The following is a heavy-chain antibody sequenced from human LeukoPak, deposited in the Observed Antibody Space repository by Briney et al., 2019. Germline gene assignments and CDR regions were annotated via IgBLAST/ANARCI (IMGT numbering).Heavy chain of an antibody. D-gene: IGHD3-22*01. Sequence: GGSLRLSCAASGFTVSSNYMSWVRQAPGKGLEWVSIIYSGGSTFYDDPVKGRFTISRDNSKNSLYLQMNSLRAEDTALYYCASSRYNSSGYYGIIGYWGQGTLVTVSS. CDR1: GFTVSSNY. V-gene: IGHV3-53*01. CDR2: IYSGGST. J-gene: IGHJ4*02. CDR3: ASSRYNSSGYYGIIGY.